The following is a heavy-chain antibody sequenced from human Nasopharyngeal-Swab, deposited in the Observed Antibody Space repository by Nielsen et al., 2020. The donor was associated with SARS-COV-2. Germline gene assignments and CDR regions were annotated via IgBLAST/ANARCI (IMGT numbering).Heavy chain of an antibody. V-gene: IGHV1-18*01. Sequence: WVRQAPGQGLEWMGWISAYNGNTSYAQKLQGRVTMTTDTSTSTAYMELRSLRSDDTAVYYCARVSREIEYSSSLYYYYYYMDVWGKGTTVTVSS. D-gene: IGHD6-6*01. J-gene: IGHJ6*03. CDR2: ISAYNGNT. CDR3: ARVSREIEYSSSLYYYYYYMDV.